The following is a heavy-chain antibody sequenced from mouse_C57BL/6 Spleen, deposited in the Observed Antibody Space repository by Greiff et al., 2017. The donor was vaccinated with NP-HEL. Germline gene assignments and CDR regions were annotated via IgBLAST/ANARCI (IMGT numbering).Heavy chain of an antibody. J-gene: IGHJ2*01. D-gene: IGHD2-5*01. CDR1: GFTFSDYY. CDR3: ARECSNYGYFDY. CDR2: INYDGSST. V-gene: IGHV5-16*01. Sequence: EVQLMESEGGLVQPGSSMKLSCTASGFTFSDYYMAWVRQVPEKGLEWVANINYDGSSTYYLDSLKSRFIISRDNAKNILYLQMSSLKSEDTATYYCARECSNYGYFDYWGQGTTLTVSS.